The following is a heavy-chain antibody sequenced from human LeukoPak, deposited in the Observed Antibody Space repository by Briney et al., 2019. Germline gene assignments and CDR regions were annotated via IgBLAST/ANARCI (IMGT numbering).Heavy chain of an antibody. Sequence: SQILSLTCTVSGGSISSGDYYWSWIRQPPGKGLEWIGYIYYSGSTYYNPSLKSRVTISVDTSKNQFSLKLSSVTAADTAVYYCARDFVPGYCSSTSCPQEAFDIWGQGTMVTVSS. V-gene: IGHV4-30-4*01. J-gene: IGHJ3*02. D-gene: IGHD2-2*01. CDR1: GGSISSGDYY. CDR3: ARDFVPGYCSSTSCPQEAFDI. CDR2: IYYSGST.